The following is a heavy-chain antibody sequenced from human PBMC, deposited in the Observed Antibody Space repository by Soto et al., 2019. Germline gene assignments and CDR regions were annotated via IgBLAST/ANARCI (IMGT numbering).Heavy chain of an antibody. CDR1: GFTFSNAR. D-gene: IGHD3-3*01. J-gene: IGHJ4*02. V-gene: IGHV3-15*01. CDR2: IKSKTDGGTT. Sequence: VRLSCAASGFTFSNARMSWVRQAPGKGLEWVGRIKSKTDGGTTDYAAPVKGRFTISRDDSKNTLYLQMNSLKTEDTAVYYCTTVVGITIFGVVIRVFDYWGQGTLVTVSS. CDR3: TTVVGITIFGVVIRVFDY.